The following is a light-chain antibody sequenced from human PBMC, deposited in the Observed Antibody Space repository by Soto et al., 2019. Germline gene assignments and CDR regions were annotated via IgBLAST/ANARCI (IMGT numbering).Light chain of an antibody. CDR1: QSLSVSY. CDR3: HQFGVSPQT. V-gene: IGKV3-20*01. J-gene: IGKJ1*01. CDR2: STS. Sequence: EIVLTQSPGTLSLSPGDRATLSCRASQSLSVSYIAWYQQKPGQAPRLLIYSTSTRAAGIPDRFTGRGSGTHFTLAISRLEPEDFAVYYCHQFGVSPQTFGQGTKVDIK.